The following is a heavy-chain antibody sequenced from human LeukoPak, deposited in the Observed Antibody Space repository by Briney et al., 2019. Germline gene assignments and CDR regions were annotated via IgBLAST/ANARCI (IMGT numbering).Heavy chain of an antibody. D-gene: IGHD3-22*01. J-gene: IGHJ4*02. CDR3: ASSLRSSGYTFDY. CDR1: GGSFSGYY. Sequence: SETLSLTCAVYGGSFSGYYWSWIRQPPGKGLEWIGYIYYSGSTYYNPSLKSRVTISVDTSKNQCSLKLSSVTAADTAVYYCASSLRSSGYTFDYWGQGTLVTVSS. CDR2: IYYSGST. V-gene: IGHV4-30-4*01.